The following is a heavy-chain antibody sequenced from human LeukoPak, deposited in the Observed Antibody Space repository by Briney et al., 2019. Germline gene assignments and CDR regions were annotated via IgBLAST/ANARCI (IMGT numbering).Heavy chain of an antibody. D-gene: IGHD2-21*01. V-gene: IGHV4-39*07. CDR2: IFYSGST. CDR3: ATVRDPWPHFDY. J-gene: IGHJ4*02. Sequence: PSETLSLTCTVSGVSISSSSYYWGWIRQPPGKGLEWIGSIFYSGSTYYTPSLKSRVTISVDTSKNHFSLKLSSVTAADTAVYYCATVRDPWPHFDYWGQGTLVTVSS. CDR1: GVSISSSSYY.